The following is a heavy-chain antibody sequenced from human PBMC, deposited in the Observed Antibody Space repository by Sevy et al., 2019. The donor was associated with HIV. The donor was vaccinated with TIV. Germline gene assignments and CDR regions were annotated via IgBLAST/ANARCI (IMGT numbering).Heavy chain of an antibody. D-gene: IGHD2-2*01. CDR1: GYTCIDYY. Sequence: ASVKVSCKASGYTCIDYYLIWVRQAPGQGLEWMGRFNPNSGDTNYAQKFQGRVTMTRDASINSAYMELSRLTSDDTAVYYCAREWGFAMANAFDIWGQGTMVTVSS. V-gene: IGHV1-2*06. CDR2: FNPNSGDT. CDR3: AREWGFAMANAFDI. J-gene: IGHJ3*02.